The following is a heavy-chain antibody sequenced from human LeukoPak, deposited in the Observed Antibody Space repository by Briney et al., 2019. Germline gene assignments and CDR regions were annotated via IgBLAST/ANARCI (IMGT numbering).Heavy chain of an antibody. CDR1: GDSVSSNNAA. J-gene: IGHJ4*02. Sequence: SQTLSLTCAISGDSVSSNNAAWNWIRQSPSRGLEWLGRTYYRSKWYNDYAVSVQSRITINPDTSKNQFSLQLNSVTAADTAVYYCARLWSTYCSGGSCPHQPNYWGQGTLVTVSS. CDR3: ARLWSTYCSGGSCPHQPNY. D-gene: IGHD2-15*01. V-gene: IGHV6-1*01. CDR2: TYYRSKWYN.